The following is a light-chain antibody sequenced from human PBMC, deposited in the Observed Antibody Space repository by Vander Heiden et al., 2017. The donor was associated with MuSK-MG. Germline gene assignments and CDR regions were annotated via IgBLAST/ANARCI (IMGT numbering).Light chain of an antibody. J-gene: IGLJ1*01. CDR1: KLGETY. CDR2: QDK. Sequence: SSELTQPPSVSVSPGQTASITCSGDKLGETYVSWYQHKPGQSPVLVLYQDKKRPSGIPERFSGSNAGNTATLTISGTQAVDEADYFCQAGDSTTYFVFGPGTKVSVL. CDR3: QAGDSTTYFV. V-gene: IGLV3-1*01.